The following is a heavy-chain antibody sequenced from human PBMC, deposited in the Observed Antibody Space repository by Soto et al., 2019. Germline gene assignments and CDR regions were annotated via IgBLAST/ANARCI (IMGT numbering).Heavy chain of an antibody. V-gene: IGHV3-48*01. J-gene: IGHJ4*02. CDR1: GFTFSSYS. Sequence: GGSMRLSCAASGFTFSSYSMQWVRQAPGKGLEWVSYISSSSSSIYYADSVKGRFTISRDNAKNSLYLQMNSLRADDTAVYYCARSDSYFDYWGQGTLVTVSS. CDR3: ARSDSYFDY. CDR2: ISSSSSSI.